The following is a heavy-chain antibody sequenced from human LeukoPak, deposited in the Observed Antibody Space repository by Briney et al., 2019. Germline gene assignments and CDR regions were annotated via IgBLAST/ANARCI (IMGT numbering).Heavy chain of an antibody. V-gene: IGHV3-73*01. D-gene: IGHD6-19*01. Sequence: GGSLRLSCAASGFTFSGSAMHWVRQASGKGLEWVGRIRSKANSYATAYAASVKGRFTISRDDSKNTAYLQMNSLKTEDTAVYYCTAGSGWYWPFDYWGQGTLVTVSS. CDR1: GFTFSGSA. CDR2: IRSKANSYAT. CDR3: TAGSGWYWPFDY. J-gene: IGHJ4*02.